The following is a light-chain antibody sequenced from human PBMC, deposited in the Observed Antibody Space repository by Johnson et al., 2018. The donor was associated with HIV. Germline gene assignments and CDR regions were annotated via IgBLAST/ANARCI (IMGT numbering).Light chain of an antibody. V-gene: IGLV1-51*01. CDR3: GAWDSSLSAHYV. CDR1: SSNIGNNY. J-gene: IGLJ1*01. Sequence: HSVLTQPPSVSAAPGQKVNISCSGSSSNIGNNYVSWYQQLPGTAPKVLIYENNKRPSGIPDRFSASESGTSATLGITGLQTGDEADYYCGAWDSSLSAHYVFGTGTKVTVL. CDR2: ENN.